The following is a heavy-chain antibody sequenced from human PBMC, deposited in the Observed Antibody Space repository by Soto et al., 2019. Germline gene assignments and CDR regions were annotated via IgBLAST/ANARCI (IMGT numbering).Heavy chain of an antibody. CDR2: IHASGTT. Sequence: QVQLKESGPGLVKPSQTLTLTYTVSGGSISNDAHYWNWIRQVPGKGLEWIGNIHASGTTSYYPSLRSRVSISIDASKKQFSLKVTSATAADTAVYFCARDGGLTSGYALEIWGQGTVVTVSS. D-gene: IGHD3-22*01. V-gene: IGHV4-31*03. CDR1: GGSISNDAHY. CDR3: ARDGGLTSGYALEI. J-gene: IGHJ3*02.